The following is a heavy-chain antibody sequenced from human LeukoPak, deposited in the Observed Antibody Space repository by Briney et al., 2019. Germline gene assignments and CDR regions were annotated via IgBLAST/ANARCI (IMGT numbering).Heavy chain of an antibody. CDR2: ISNDGGGT. CDR1: GFIFNNYG. J-gene: IGHJ5*02. CDR3: AKGSSGYFVDL. V-gene: IGHV3-23*01. D-gene: IGHD3-22*01. Sequence: GGSLRLSCAASGFIFNNYGLIWVRQAPGKGLEWVSAISNDGGGTNYADFVKGRFTISRDNSKNTLFLQMNSRRAEDTALYYCAKGSSGYFVDLWGQGTLVTVS.